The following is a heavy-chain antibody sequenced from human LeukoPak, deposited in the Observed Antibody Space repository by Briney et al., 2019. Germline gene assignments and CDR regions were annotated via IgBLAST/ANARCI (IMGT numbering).Heavy chain of an antibody. CDR2: IRGNGGT. J-gene: IGHJ4*02. V-gene: IGHV3-23*01. D-gene: IGHD3-16*01. CDR3: AKGSWVSSTDAVR. Sequence: PGGSLRLSCAASGLSFSSFAMSWVRQAPAKGLEWVSSIRGNGGTFYADYVKGRFTLSSASSRNTVYFKLNRLSVEDTAIYYCAKGSWVSSTDAVRWGQGTLVTVSS. CDR1: GLSFSSFA.